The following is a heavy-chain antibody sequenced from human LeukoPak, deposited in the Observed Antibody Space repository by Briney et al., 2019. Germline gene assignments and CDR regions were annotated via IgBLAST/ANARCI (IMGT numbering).Heavy chain of an antibody. D-gene: IGHD3-10*01. CDR2: ISSSGSTI. V-gene: IGHV3-48*03. Sequence: PGGSLRLSCAASGFTFSSYEMHWVRQAPGKGLEWVSYISSSGSTIYYADSVKGRFTISRDNAKNSLYLQMNSLRAEDTALYYCARLSRGSQENYWGQGTLVTVSS. J-gene: IGHJ4*02. CDR3: ARLSRGSQENY. CDR1: GFTFSSYE.